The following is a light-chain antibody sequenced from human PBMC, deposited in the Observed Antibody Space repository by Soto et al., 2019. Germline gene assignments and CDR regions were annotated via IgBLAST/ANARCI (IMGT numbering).Light chain of an antibody. CDR3: GTWDSSLSAGV. CDR2: ENN. J-gene: IGLJ3*02. V-gene: IGLV1-51*02. Sequence: QAVVTQSPSVSAAPGQKVTISCSGSSSNIGNNYVSWYQQLPGTAPKLLIYENNKRPSGIPDRFSGSKSGTSATLGITGLQTGDEADYYCGTWDSSLSAGVFGGGTKLTVL. CDR1: SSNIGNNY.